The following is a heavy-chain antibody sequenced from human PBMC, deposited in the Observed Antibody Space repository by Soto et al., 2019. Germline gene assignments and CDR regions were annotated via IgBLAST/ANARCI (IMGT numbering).Heavy chain of an antibody. Sequence: QVQLVESGGGVVQPGRSLRLSCAASGFTFSSYGMHWVRQAPGKGLEWVAVIWDDGSNKYYADSVKGRFTISRDNSKNTLYLQLNSLRAEDTAVYYCAREGSSGYYFDYWGQATLVTVSS. CDR3: AREGSSGYYFDY. V-gene: IGHV3-33*01. CDR1: GFTFSSYG. J-gene: IGHJ4*02. D-gene: IGHD3-22*01. CDR2: IWDDGSNK.